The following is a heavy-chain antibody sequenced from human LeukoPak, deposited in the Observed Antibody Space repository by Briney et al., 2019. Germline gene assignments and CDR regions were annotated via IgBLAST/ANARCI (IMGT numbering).Heavy chain of an antibody. CDR3: TTGSAYYDSSGDDAFDI. Sequence: PGGSLRLSCAASGFTFSSYEMNWVRQAPGKGLEWVSYISSSGSTIYYADSVKGRFTISRDNAKNSLYLQMNSLKTEDTAVYYCTTGSAYYDSSGDDAFDIWGQGTMVTVSS. J-gene: IGHJ3*02. CDR1: GFTFSSYE. D-gene: IGHD3-22*01. CDR2: ISSSGSTI. V-gene: IGHV3-48*03.